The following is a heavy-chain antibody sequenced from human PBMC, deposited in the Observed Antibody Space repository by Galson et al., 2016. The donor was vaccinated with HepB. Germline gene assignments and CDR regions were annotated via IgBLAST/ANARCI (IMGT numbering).Heavy chain of an antibody. CDR2: ISARGVTT. J-gene: IGHJ4*01. D-gene: IGHD3-22*01. CDR1: GFTFSNAG. V-gene: IGHV3-23*01. Sequence: SLRLSCAASGFTFSNAGVNWVRQAPGKGLEWVSGISARGVTTYYRDSVKGRFIISRDNSENMLYLQMNSLRAEDTAVYFCTKEADFFDSTGYYVTWGQGTLVVVSS. CDR3: TKEADFFDSTGYYVT.